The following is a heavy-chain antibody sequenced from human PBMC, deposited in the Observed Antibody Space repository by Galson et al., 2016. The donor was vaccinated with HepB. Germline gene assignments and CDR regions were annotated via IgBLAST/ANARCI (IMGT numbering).Heavy chain of an antibody. CDR1: GFPFSNFA. J-gene: IGHJ2*01. D-gene: IGHD7-27*01. CDR3: ARVGFHWGADYLYFDL. Sequence: SLRLSCAASGFPFSNFAMSWVRQAPGKGLERVSYISSRSTYSNYADSLKGRFTISKDNAKDSLFLQLNSLTVEETALYYCARVGFHWGADYLYFDLWGRGTLVTFSS. V-gene: IGHV3-11*06. CDR2: ISSRSTYS.